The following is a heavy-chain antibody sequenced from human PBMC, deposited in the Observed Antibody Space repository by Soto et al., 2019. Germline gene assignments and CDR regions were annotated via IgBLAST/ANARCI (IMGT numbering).Heavy chain of an antibody. D-gene: IGHD3-3*01. CDR2: ITSSGSTF. CDR1: GFTFSNYY. CDR3: ARATDCWSHMDV. V-gene: IGHV3-11*01. J-gene: IGHJ6*02. Sequence: QVQLVESGGGLVKPGGSLRLSCAASGFTFSNYYMSWIRQAPGKGLEWVSYITSSGSTFYYADSVKGRFTISRDNAKNSLYLQRNSLRAEDTAVYYCARATDCWSHMDVWGQGTTVTVSS.